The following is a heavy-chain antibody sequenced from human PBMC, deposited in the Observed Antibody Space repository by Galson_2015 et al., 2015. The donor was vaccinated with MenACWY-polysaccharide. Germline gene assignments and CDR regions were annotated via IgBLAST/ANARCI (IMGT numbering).Heavy chain of an antibody. Sequence: SVKVSCKASGYTFTNHYFHWVRQAPGQGLEWMGWINPNSGATTFAQRFQGRVMMTRDTSISTVYMELSSLKSEDTAAYYCARGGGRYPFDYWGQGTLVTVS. V-gene: IGHV1-2*02. CDR3: ARGGGRYPFDY. J-gene: IGHJ4*02. D-gene: IGHD1-26*01. CDR2: INPNSGAT. CDR1: GYTFTNHY.